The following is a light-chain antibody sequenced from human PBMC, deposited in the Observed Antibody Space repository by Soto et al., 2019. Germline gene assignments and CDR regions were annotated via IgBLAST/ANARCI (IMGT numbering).Light chain of an antibody. CDR2: DTF. J-gene: IGKJ1*01. CDR1: QSVNSY. V-gene: IGKV3-11*01. CDR3: QQRGTWPWT. Sequence: EIVLTQSPATLSLSPGERATLSCRASQSVNSYLAWYQQKPGQAPRLLIYDTFNRATGIPARFSGSGSGTDFTLTISSLEPEDFAVYYCQQRGTWPWTFGQGTKVEIK.